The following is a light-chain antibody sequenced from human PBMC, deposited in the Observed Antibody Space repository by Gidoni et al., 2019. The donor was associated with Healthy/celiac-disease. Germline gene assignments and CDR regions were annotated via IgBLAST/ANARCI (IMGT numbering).Light chain of an antibody. Sequence: DIQMTQSPSTLSASVGDRVTITCRASQSISSWLAWYQQKPGKAPKLLIYKASSLESGVPSRFSGSGSGTEFTLTISSLQPDDFATYYCQQYNSYSPWTFGQXTKVEIK. CDR2: KAS. V-gene: IGKV1-5*03. CDR1: QSISSW. J-gene: IGKJ1*01. CDR3: QQYNSYSPWT.